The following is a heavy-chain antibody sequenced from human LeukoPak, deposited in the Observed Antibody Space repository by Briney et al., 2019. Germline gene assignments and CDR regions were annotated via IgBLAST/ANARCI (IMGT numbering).Heavy chain of an antibody. J-gene: IGHJ4*02. CDR3: AKWDSGYDRRSSHPFDY. D-gene: IGHD5-12*01. V-gene: IGHV3-23*01. CDR1: GFTFSTYA. Sequence: GGSLRLSCAASGFTFSTYAMSWVRQAPGKGLEWVSGISGSGHSTYYADSVKGRFTISRDNSKNTLYLQMNSLRAEDAAVYYCAKWDSGYDRRSSHPFDYWGQGTLVTVSS. CDR2: ISGSGHST.